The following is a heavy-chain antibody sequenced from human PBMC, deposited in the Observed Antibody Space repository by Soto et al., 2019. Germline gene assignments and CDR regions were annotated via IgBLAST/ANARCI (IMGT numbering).Heavy chain of an antibody. Sequence: QVQLVQSGAEVKKPGSSVKVSCKASGGTFSSYAISWVRQAPGQGLEWMGGIIPIFGTANYAQKFQGRVTITADESTSTAYMELSSLRSEDTAVYYCAREIGHCSGGSCYSLGGYWGQGTLVTVSS. CDR2: IIPIFGTA. CDR3: AREIGHCSGGSCYSLGGY. CDR1: GGTFSSYA. J-gene: IGHJ4*02. D-gene: IGHD2-15*01. V-gene: IGHV1-69*01.